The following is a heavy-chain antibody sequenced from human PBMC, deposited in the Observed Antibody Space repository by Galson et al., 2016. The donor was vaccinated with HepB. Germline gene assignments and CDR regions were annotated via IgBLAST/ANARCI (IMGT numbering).Heavy chain of an antibody. D-gene: IGHD3-16*01. V-gene: IGHV3-30*18. Sequence: SLRLSCAASGFSFNSNTMHWARQAPGKGLEWVALISSDGSHKYYADSVKGRFTISRDNSKNTLYLQMDSLRAEETDVFYCAKRGGLDYYFDYWGQGTLVTVSS. J-gene: IGHJ4*02. CDR2: ISSDGSHK. CDR3: AKRGGLDYYFDY. CDR1: GFSFNSNT.